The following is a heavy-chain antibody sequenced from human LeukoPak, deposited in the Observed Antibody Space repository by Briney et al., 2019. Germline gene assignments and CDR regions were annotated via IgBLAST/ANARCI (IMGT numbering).Heavy chain of an antibody. CDR2: IYPGDSDT. CDR1: GYSFNRYW. V-gene: IGHV5-51*01. CDR3: ARSITSSSGGDF. J-gene: IGHJ4*02. D-gene: IGHD6-6*01. Sequence: GESLKISCKGSGYSFNRYWIGWVRQMPGEDLEWMGIIYPGDSDTRYSPSFQGQVTISVDKSISTAYLQWSSLKASDTAMYYCARSITSSSGGDFWGQGTLVTVSS.